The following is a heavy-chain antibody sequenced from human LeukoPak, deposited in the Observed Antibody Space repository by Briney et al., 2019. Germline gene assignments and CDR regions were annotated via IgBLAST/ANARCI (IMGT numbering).Heavy chain of an antibody. Sequence: GRSLRLSCAASGFTFSSYAMSWVRQATGKGLEWVSAISGSGGSTYYADSVKGRFTISRDNSKNTLYLQMNSLRAEDTAVYYCAKSYYDILTGYYSSEYFQHWGQGTLVTVSS. CDR1: GFTFSSYA. D-gene: IGHD3-9*01. CDR3: AKSYYDILTGYYSSEYFQH. J-gene: IGHJ1*01. V-gene: IGHV3-23*01. CDR2: ISGSGGST.